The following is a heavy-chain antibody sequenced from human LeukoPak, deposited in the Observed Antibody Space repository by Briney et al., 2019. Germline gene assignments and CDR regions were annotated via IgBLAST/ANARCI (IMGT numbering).Heavy chain of an antibody. CDR2: IYYSGST. Sequence: SETLSLTCTVSGGSISSYNWSWIRQPPGKGLEWIGYIYYSGSTNYNPSLKSRVTISVDTSKNQFSLKLSSVTAADTAVYYCARDRDYGQYFDYWGQGTLVTVSS. J-gene: IGHJ4*02. D-gene: IGHD4-17*01. CDR1: GGSISSYN. V-gene: IGHV4-59*01. CDR3: ARDRDYGQYFDY.